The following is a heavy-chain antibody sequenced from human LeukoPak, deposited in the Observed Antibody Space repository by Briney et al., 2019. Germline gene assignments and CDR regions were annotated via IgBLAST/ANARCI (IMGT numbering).Heavy chain of an antibody. V-gene: IGHV4-39*01. CDR2: IYYSGST. J-gene: IGHJ3*02. Sequence: PSETLSLTCTVSGGSISSSSYYWGWIRQPPGKGLEWIGSIYYSGSTNYNPSLKSRVTISVDTSKNQFSLKLSSVTAADTAVYYCARHGRGGSFRDDAFDIWGQGTMVTVSS. CDR1: GGSISSSSYY. CDR3: ARHGRGGSFRDDAFDI. D-gene: IGHD2-15*01.